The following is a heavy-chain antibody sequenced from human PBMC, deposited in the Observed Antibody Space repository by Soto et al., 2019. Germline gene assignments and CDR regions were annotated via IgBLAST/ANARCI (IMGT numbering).Heavy chain of an antibody. Sequence: QVQLVQSGAEVKKPGSSVKVSCKASGGTFSSYAISWVRQAPGQGLEWMGGIIPIFGTANYAQKFQGRVTINADESTSTAYMEMSSLRSEDTAVYYCELHYGSGSNYYYDGMDVWGQGTTVTVSS. D-gene: IGHD3-10*01. CDR2: IIPIFGTA. J-gene: IGHJ6*02. CDR1: GGTFSSYA. V-gene: IGHV1-69*12. CDR3: ELHYGSGSNYYYDGMDV.